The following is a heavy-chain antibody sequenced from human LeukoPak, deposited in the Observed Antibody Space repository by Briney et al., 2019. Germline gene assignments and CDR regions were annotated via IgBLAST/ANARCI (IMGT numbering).Heavy chain of an antibody. D-gene: IGHD2-8*02. CDR3: ARLIGYCTGGVCYFDY. V-gene: IGHV5-51*01. CDR1: GYSFTSYW. Sequence: GESLKISCKGSGYSFTSYWIGWVRQMPGKGLEWMGIIYPGDSDTRYSPSFQGQVTISADKSISTAYLQWSSLKASDTAMYYCARLIGYCTGGVCYFDYWGQGTLVTVSS. CDR2: IYPGDSDT. J-gene: IGHJ4*02.